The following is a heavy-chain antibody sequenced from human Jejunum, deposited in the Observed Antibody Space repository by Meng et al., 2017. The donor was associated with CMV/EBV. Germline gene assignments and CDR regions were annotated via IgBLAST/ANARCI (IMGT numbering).Heavy chain of an antibody. D-gene: IGHD3-10*01. CDR3: ARNARGSGY. V-gene: IGHV3-7*01. CDR1: GFTFSTYW. Sequence: SCAGSGFTFSTYWMTWVRQAPGRGLEWVANIKQDGSEKYYVDSVKGRFTISRDNAKNSLFLQMNSLRAEDTAMYYCARNARGSGYWGQGTLVTVSS. J-gene: IGHJ4*02. CDR2: IKQDGSEK.